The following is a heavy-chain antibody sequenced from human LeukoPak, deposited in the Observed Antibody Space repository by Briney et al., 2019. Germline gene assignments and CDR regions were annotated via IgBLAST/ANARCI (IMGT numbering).Heavy chain of an antibody. V-gene: IGHV5-51*01. J-gene: IGHJ3*02. Sequence: GESLKISCKGSGYSFTTYSIGWVRQMPGKGLEWMGIIYPGDSDTRYSPSFQGQVTISADKSVSTAYLQWGSLKASDTAMYYCALGAVQGLHAFDIWGQGTMVTVSS. D-gene: IGHD3-3*01. CDR1: GYSFTTYS. CDR3: ALGAVQGLHAFDI. CDR2: IYPGDSDT.